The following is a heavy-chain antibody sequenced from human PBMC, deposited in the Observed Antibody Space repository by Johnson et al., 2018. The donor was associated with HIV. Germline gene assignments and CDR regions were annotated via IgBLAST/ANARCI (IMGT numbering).Heavy chain of an antibody. V-gene: IGHV3-23*04. J-gene: IGHJ3*02. Sequence: VQLVESGGALVQPGGSLRLSCVASGFTFSDYAMSWVRQAPGKGLEWVSTISGPGGSTGYADSVKGRFTISRDDAKNSLYLQMNSLRAEDTAVYYCAKAMSPMVRGNIWGQGTMVTVSS. CDR2: ISGPGGST. D-gene: IGHD3-10*01. CDR1: GFTFSDYA. CDR3: AKAMSPMVRGNI.